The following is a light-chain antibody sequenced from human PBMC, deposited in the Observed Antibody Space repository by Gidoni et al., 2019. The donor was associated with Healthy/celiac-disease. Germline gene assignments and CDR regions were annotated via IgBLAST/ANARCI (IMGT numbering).Light chain of an antibody. CDR3: NSRASSGNHYV. CDR1: SLRSYY. Sequence: SSELTQDPAVYVALGQTVRITCQGDSLRSYYASWYQQKPGQAPVLVIYGKNNRPSGIPDRFSGSSSGNTASLTITGAQAEDEADYYCNSRASSGNHYVFGTGTKVTGL. CDR2: GKN. J-gene: IGLJ1*01. V-gene: IGLV3-19*01.